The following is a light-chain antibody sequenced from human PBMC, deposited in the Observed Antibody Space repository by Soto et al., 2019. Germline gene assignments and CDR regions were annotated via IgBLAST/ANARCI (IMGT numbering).Light chain of an antibody. V-gene: IGKV1-33*01. CDR2: DAS. CDR1: QNINNY. CDR3: QQYENLPT. Sequence: DIQMTPSPPHLSAPVRDRVTNTCQASQNINNYLNWYQQKPGRAPKLLIYDASNLEAGVPSRFRGSGSGTDFTFTISRLQPEDIATYYCQQYENLPTFGQGTRLEIK. J-gene: IGKJ5*01.